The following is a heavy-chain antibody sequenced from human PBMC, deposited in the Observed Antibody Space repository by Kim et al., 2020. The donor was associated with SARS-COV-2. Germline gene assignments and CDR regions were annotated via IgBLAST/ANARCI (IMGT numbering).Heavy chain of an antibody. D-gene: IGHD1-1*01. V-gene: IGHV3-73*01. CDR3: TRVPGTTLGFRDA. CDR1: GFSFSDSA. Sequence: GGSLRLSCAASGFSFSDSAMHWVRQASGKGLEWVARIRSKANNYETTYSASVKVRFTSSNADSKNAAYLQMHSLETADAAEYYCTRVPGTTLGFRDA. J-gene: IGHJ3*01. CDR2: IRSKANNYET.